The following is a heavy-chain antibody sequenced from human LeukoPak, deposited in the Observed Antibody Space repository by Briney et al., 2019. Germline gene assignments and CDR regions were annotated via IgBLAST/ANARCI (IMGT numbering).Heavy chain of an antibody. CDR3: ARAPKSGYYYYMDV. D-gene: IGHD3-10*01. V-gene: IGHV3-48*01. J-gene: IGHJ6*03. Sequence: GGSLRLSCAASGFTFSSYSMNWVRQAPGKGLEWGSYISSSSSTIYYADSVKGRFTISRDNAKNSLYLQMISLRAEDTAVYYCARAPKSGYYYYMDVWGKGTTVTVSS. CDR2: ISSSSSTI. CDR1: GFTFSSYS.